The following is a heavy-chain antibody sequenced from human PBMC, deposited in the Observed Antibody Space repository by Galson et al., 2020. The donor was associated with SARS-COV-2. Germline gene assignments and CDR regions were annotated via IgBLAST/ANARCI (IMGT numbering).Heavy chain of an antibody. CDR3: AFTLGSCTTTSCPLPNYFYMDV. D-gene: IGHD2-2*01. CDR2: FSPIFGTA. CDR1: GGTFSDYG. V-gene: IGHV1-69*05. Sequence: SVKVSCKASGGTFSDYGFSWVRQAPGQGLEWMGGFSPIFGTASYAQKFQGRVTITTDESTSTAYMELSSLRYEDTAVYYCAFTLGSCTTTSCPLPNYFYMDVWDKGTTVTVSS. J-gene: IGHJ6*03.